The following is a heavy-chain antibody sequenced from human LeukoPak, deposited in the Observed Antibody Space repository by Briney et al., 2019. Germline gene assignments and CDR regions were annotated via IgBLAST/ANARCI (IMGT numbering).Heavy chain of an antibody. CDR1: GYSFTSYW. CDR2: IYPGDSDT. CDR3: ARHIGCCSSTSCRSSRYYYYYYYMDV. J-gene: IGHJ6*03. Sequence: LGESLKISCKGSGYSFTSYWIGWVRQMPGKGLEWMGIIYPGDSDTRYSPSFQGQVTISADKSISTAYLQWSSLKASDTAMYYCARHIGCCSSTSCRSSRYYYYYYYMDVWGKGTTVTVSS. V-gene: IGHV5-51*01. D-gene: IGHD2-2*01.